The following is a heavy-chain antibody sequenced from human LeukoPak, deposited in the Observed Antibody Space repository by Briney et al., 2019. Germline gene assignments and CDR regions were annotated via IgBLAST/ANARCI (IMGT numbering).Heavy chain of an antibody. Sequence: ASVKVSCKASGYTFTGYYMHWVRQAPGQGLEWMGGIIPIFGTANYAQKFQGRVTITADESTSTAYMELSSLRSEDTAVYYCARAKTIVGATPPFDYWGQGTLVTVSS. V-gene: IGHV1-69*13. CDR2: IIPIFGTA. CDR3: ARAKTIVGATPPFDY. CDR1: GYTFTGYY. D-gene: IGHD1-26*01. J-gene: IGHJ4*02.